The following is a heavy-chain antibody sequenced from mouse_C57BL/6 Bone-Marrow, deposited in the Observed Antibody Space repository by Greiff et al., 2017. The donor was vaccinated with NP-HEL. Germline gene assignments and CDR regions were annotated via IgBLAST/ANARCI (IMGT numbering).Heavy chain of an antibody. V-gene: IGHV14-4*01. CDR2: IDPENGDT. CDR1: GFNIKDDY. J-gene: IGHJ2*01. Sequence: VQLQQSGAELVRPGASVKLSCTASGFNIKDDYMHWVKQRPEQGLEWIGRIDPENGDTEYASKFQGKATITADTSSNTAYLQLSSLTSEDTAVYYCTTGPYYYGSSPDYWGQGTTLTVSS. CDR3: TTGPYYYGSSPDY. D-gene: IGHD1-1*01.